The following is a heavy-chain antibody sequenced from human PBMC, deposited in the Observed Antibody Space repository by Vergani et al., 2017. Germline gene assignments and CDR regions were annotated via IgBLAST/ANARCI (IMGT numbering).Heavy chain of an antibody. CDR1: GFTFSSYG. CDR2: IWYDGSNK. Sequence: VQLVESGGGLVKPGGSLRLSCAASGFTFSSYGMHWVRQAPGKGLGWVALIWYDGSNKYYADSVKGRFTISRDNSKNTLYLQMNSLRAEDTAVYYCAREYSSSWIPDYWGQGTLVTVSS. D-gene: IGHD6-6*01. CDR3: AREYSSSWIPDY. V-gene: IGHV3-33*01. J-gene: IGHJ4*02.